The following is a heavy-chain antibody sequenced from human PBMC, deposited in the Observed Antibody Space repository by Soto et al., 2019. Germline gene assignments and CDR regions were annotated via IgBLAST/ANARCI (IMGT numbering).Heavy chain of an antibody. V-gene: IGHV1-2*02. J-gene: IGHJ6*02. D-gene: IGHD4-17*01. CDR1: GYTFTGYY. CDR2: INPNSGGT. Sequence: ASVKVSCKASGYTFTGYYMHWVRQAPGQGLEWMGWINPNSGGTNYAQKFQGRVTMTRDTSISTAYMELSRLRSDDTAVYYCARNDPQDYGGNSRCYYYGMDVWGQGTTVTVSS. CDR3: ARNDPQDYGGNSRCYYYGMDV.